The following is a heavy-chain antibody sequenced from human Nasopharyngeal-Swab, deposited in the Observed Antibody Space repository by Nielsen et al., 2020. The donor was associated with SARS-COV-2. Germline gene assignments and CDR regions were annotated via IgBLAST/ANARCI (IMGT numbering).Heavy chain of an antibody. CDR3: ARSESFYDFWSGYPPRYYYYGMDV. CDR1: GFSLSTSGVG. D-gene: IGHD3-3*01. J-gene: IGHJ6*02. V-gene: IGHV2-5*01. Sequence: SGPTLVKPTQTLTLTCTFSGFSLSTSGVGVGWIRQPPGKALEWLALIYWNDDKRYSPSLKSRLTITKDTSKNQVVLTMTNMGPVDTATYYCARSESFYDFWSGYPPRYYYYGMDVWGQGTTVTVSS. CDR2: IYWNDDK.